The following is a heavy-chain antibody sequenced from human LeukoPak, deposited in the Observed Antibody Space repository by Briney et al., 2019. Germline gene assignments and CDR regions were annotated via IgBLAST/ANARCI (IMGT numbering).Heavy chain of an antibody. CDR3: ARGWSRYSSGWKYYFDY. CDR1: VYTFTSYG. J-gene: IGHJ4*02. Sequence: SVKVSCTASVYTFTSYGISWVRQGPGQGLEWRGWSSAYNGNTNYAQKLQGRVTMTTETSTSTAYMELRSLRSDDAAVYYCARGWSRYSSGWKYYFDYWGQGTLVTVSS. D-gene: IGHD6-19*01. V-gene: IGHV1-18*01. CDR2: SSAYNGNT.